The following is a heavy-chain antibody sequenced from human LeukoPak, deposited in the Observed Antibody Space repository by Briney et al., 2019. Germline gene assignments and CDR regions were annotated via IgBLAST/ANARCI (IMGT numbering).Heavy chain of an antibody. CDR3: ARGGRYCSSTSCYYYYGMDV. Sequence: ASVKVSCKASGYAFTSYAMHWVRQAPGQRLGWMGWINAGNGNTKYSQKFQGRVTITRDTSASTAYMELSSLRSEDTAVYYCARGGRYCSSTSCYYYYGMDVWGKGTTVTVSS. CDR2: INAGNGNT. D-gene: IGHD2-2*01. J-gene: IGHJ6*04. V-gene: IGHV1-3*01. CDR1: GYAFTSYA.